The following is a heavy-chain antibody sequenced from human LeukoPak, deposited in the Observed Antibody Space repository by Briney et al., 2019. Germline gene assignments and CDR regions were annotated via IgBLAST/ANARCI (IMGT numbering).Heavy chain of an antibody. Sequence: GGSLRLSCAASGFTFSIYSMNWVRQAPGKGLEWVSSISSASGYTYSADSEKGRFTISRDNAKNSLYLQLNSLRAEDTAVYYCARDYSDTGSFDIWGQGTMVTVSS. J-gene: IGHJ3*02. CDR3: ARDYSDTGSFDI. CDR2: ISSASGYT. D-gene: IGHD2-21*01. V-gene: IGHV3-21*06. CDR1: GFTFSIYS.